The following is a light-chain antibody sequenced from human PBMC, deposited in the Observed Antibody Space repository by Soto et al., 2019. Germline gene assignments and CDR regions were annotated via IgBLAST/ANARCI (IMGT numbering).Light chain of an antibody. CDR1: QSVSNSY. Sequence: EIVLTQSPGTLSLSPGERATLSCRASQSVSNSYLSWYQQKPGQAPRLLIYGSSSRATGIPDRFSGSGAGTDFTLTISRLEPEDFAVYYWQQYDRSISRTTFGQGTKVEIK. CDR2: GSS. CDR3: QQYDRSISRTT. V-gene: IGKV3-20*01. J-gene: IGKJ1*01.